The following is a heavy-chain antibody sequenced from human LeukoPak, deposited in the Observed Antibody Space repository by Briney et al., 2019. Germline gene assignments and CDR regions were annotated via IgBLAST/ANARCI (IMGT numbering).Heavy chain of an antibody. CDR2: INPNSGGT. J-gene: IGHJ4*02. V-gene: IGHV1-2*02. CDR1: GYTFTGYY. CDR3: ARVYYGSGSYPAYY. D-gene: IGHD3-10*01. Sequence: ASVKVSCKASGYTFTGYYMHWVRQAPGQGLEWMGWINPNSGGTNYAQKFQGRVTMTRDTSISTAYVELSRLRSDDTAVYYCARVYYGSGSYPAYYWGQGTLVTVSS.